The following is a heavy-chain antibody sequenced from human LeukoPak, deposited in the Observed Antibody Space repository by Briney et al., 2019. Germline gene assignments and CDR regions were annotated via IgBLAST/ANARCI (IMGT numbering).Heavy chain of an antibody. Sequence: ASVKVSCKASGYTFTSYGISWVRQAPGQGLEWMGWTSAYNGNTNYAQKLQGRVTMTTDTSTSTAYMELRSLRSDDTAVYYCARDTPVAGTGDAFDIWGQGTMVTVSS. CDR2: TSAYNGNT. D-gene: IGHD6-19*01. CDR3: ARDTPVAGTGDAFDI. CDR1: GYTFTSYG. J-gene: IGHJ3*02. V-gene: IGHV1-18*01.